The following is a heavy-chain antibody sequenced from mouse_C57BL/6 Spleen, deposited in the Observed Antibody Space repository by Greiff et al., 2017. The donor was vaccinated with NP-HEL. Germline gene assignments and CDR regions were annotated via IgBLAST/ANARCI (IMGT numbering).Heavy chain of an antibody. V-gene: IGHV1-53*01. CDR2: INPSNGGT. CDR3: ARYEVRYAMDY. D-gene: IGHD2-14*01. J-gene: IGHJ4*01. CDR1: GYTFTSYW. Sequence: QVQLQQPGTELVKPGASVKLSCKASGYTFTSYWMPWVKPRPGQGLEWIGNINPSNGGTNYNEKFKSKATLTVDKSSSTAYMQLSSLTSEDSAVYYCARYEVRYAMDYWGQGTSVTVSS.